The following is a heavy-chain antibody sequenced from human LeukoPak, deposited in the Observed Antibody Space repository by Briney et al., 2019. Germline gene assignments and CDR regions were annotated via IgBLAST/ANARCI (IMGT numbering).Heavy chain of an antibody. J-gene: IGHJ4*02. CDR1: GFTFSSYG. D-gene: IGHD5-18*01. CDR3: AKERDTAMVTIDY. Sequence: PGGSLRLSCAASGFTFSSYGMHWVRQAPGKGLEWVAFIRYEGSNKYYADSVKGRFTISRDNSKNRLYRQMNSLRAEDTAVYYCAKERDTAMVTIDYWGQGTLVTVSS. CDR2: IRYEGSNK. V-gene: IGHV3-30*02.